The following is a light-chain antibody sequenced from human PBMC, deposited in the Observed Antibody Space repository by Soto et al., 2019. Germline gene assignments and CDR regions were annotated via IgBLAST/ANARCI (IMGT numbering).Light chain of an antibody. CDR1: TSNILRNY. Sequence: QSVLTQPPSASGNPGQRLTISCSGSTSNILRNYVYWYRQLPGTAPRLLISMNDQRPSGVPDRFSGSKSGNTASLNVSGLQAEDEADYYCCSYADNNDYVFGTGTKLTVL. CDR2: MND. J-gene: IGLJ1*01. V-gene: IGLV1-47*01. CDR3: CSYADNNDYV.